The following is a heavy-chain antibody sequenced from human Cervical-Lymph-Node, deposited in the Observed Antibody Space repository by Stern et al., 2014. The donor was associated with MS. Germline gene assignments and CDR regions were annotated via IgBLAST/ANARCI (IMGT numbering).Heavy chain of an antibody. CDR1: GFTFSDHY. J-gene: IGHJ4*02. D-gene: IGHD3-22*01. Sequence: VQLVESGGGLVKPGGSLRLSCVASGFTFSDHYMSWIRQAPGKGLERVSYISSSSSYTRYAVSVKGRFSISRDNAKDSLYLQMNSLRAEDTAVYYCARVHYDGSAYYPFDYWGQGTLVTVSS. CDR3: ARVHYDGSAYYPFDY. CDR2: ISSSSSYT. V-gene: IGHV3-11*06.